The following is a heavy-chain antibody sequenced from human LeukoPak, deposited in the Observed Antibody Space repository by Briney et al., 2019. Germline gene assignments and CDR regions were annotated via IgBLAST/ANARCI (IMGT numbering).Heavy chain of an antibody. V-gene: IGHV3-33*01. CDR2: IWCDGSNK. J-gene: IGHJ6*02. CDR3: ARDGWGATTYYYYYGMDV. Sequence: GRSLRLYCAASGFTFSSYGMHWVRQAPGKGLEWVAVIWCDGSNKYYADSVKGRFTISRDNSKNTLYLQMNSLRAEDTAVYYCARDGWGATTYYYYYGMDVWGQGTTVTVSS. CDR1: GFTFSSYG. D-gene: IGHD1-26*01.